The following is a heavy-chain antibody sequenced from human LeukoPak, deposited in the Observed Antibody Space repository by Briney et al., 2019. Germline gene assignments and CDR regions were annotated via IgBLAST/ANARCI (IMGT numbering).Heavy chain of an antibody. CDR3: ARDGTMVRGVIGMDV. J-gene: IGHJ6*02. CDR1: GFTFSNYW. CDR2: IKQDGSEM. Sequence: GGSLRLSCAASGFTFSNYWMNWVRQAPGKGLEWVANIKQDGSEMYYVDSVRGRFTISRDNAKNSLYLQMNSLRAEDTAVYYCARDGTMVRGVIGMDVWGQGTTVTVSS. V-gene: IGHV3-7*01. D-gene: IGHD3-10*01.